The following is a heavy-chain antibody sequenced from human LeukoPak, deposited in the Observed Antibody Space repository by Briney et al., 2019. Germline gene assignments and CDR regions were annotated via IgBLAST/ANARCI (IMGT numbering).Heavy chain of an antibody. CDR2: IWYDGSNE. D-gene: IGHD6-19*01. CDR1: GFKFSSYS. Sequence: GRSLRLSCAASGFKFSSYSLHWVRQAPGKGLEWVAIIWYDGSNEYYEDSVKGRFTISRDNSKNTLHLQMNSLRVEDTGVYYCVREGRIAVAGLNWFDPWGQGTLVTVSS. CDR3: VREGRIAVAGLNWFDP. V-gene: IGHV3-33*01. J-gene: IGHJ5*02.